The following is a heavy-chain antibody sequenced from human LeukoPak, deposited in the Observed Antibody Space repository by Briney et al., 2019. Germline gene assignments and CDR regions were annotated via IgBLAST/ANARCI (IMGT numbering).Heavy chain of an antibody. D-gene: IGHD2-15*01. V-gene: IGHV3-30*02. CDR2: IRYDGSNK. CDR1: GFTFSSYG. J-gene: IGHJ4*02. CDR3: AKGVVAASKTQYFDY. Sequence: GGSLRLSCAASGFTFSSYGMHWVRQAPGKGLEWVAFIRYDGSNKYYADSVKGRFTISRDNSKNTLYLQMNSLRAEDTAVYYCAKGVVAASKTQYFDYWGQGTLLTVSA.